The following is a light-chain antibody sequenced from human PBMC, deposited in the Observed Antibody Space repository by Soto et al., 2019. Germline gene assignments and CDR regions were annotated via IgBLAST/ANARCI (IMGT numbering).Light chain of an antibody. CDR1: QTISNY. CDR3: QQRYTYPSM. Sequence: DIHLTQSPSSLSASLGDRVTITCRASQTISNYLDWYQQKPGKAPKVLIYAASTLQSGVPSRFSGSGSGADFTLTISSLLPEDFETYYCQQRYTYPSMFGQGTKVDIK. CDR2: AAS. J-gene: IGKJ1*01. V-gene: IGKV1-39*01.